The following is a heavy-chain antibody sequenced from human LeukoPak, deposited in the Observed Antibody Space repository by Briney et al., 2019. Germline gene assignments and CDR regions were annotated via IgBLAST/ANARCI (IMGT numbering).Heavy chain of an antibody. CDR3: AKAPLYSSGWYREGINAFDI. D-gene: IGHD6-19*01. Sequence: GGSLRLSCAASGFTFSSYAMRWVRQAPGKGLEWVSAISGSGGSKYYADSVKGRFTISRDNSKNTLYLQMNSLRAEDTAVYYCAKAPLYSSGWYREGINAFDIWGQGTMVTVSS. J-gene: IGHJ3*02. V-gene: IGHV3-23*01. CDR2: ISGSGGSK. CDR1: GFTFSSYA.